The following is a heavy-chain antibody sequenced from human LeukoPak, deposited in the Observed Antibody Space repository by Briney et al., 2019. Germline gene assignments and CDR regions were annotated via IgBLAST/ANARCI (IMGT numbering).Heavy chain of an antibody. CDR1: GFTFSRHG. CDR2: ISPSGDIK. J-gene: IGHJ4*02. D-gene: IGHD3-9*01. V-gene: IGHV3-23*01. Sequence: GGSLRLSCVASGFTFSRHGMNWVRQAPGKGLEWVSGISPSGDIKYYADSVKGRFTISRDNSKNTLYLQMNSLRAEDTAVYYCATDWLLSRDYWGQGTLVTVSS. CDR3: ATDWLLSRDY.